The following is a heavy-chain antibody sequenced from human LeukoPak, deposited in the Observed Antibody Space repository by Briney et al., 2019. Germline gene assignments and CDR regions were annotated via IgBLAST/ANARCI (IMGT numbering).Heavy chain of an antibody. V-gene: IGHV4-39*01. Sequence: PSETLALTCTVSGGSISSSSYYWGWIRQPPGKGLEWIGSIYYSGSTYYNPSLKSRVTISVVTSKNQFPLKLSSVTAADTAVYYCARQDLEEGDFDYWGQGTLVTVSS. D-gene: IGHD1-1*01. CDR3: ARQDLEEGDFDY. CDR1: GGSISSSSYY. J-gene: IGHJ4*02. CDR2: IYYSGST.